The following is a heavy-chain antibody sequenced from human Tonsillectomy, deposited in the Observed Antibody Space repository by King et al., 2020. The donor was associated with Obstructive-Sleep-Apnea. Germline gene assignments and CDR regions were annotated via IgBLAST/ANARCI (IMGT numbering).Heavy chain of an antibody. Sequence: VQLQESGPGLVKPSETLSLTCTVSGGSISSSYWSWIRQPPGKGLEWIGYIYYSGSTNYNPSLKSRVTISVDTSKIQFSLKLSSMTAADTAVYYCARLSYYYDSSGAFDYWGQGTLVTVSS. V-gene: IGHV4-59*08. CDR2: IYYSGST. D-gene: IGHD3-22*01. CDR3: ARLSYYYDSSGAFDY. CDR1: GGSISSSY. J-gene: IGHJ4*02.